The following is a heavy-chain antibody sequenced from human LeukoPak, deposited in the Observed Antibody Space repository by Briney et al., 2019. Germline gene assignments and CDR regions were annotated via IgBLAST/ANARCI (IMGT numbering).Heavy chain of an antibody. CDR2: IRYDGSNK. Sequence: HSGGSLRLSCAASGFTFSSYGMHWVRQAPGKGLEWVAFIRYDGSNKYYADSVKGRFTISRDNAKNSLYLQMNSPRAEDTALYYCAKGSYGSGSYSDYWGQGTLVTVSS. V-gene: IGHV3-30*02. CDR3: AKGSYGSGSYSDY. D-gene: IGHD3-10*01. CDR1: GFTFSSYG. J-gene: IGHJ4*02.